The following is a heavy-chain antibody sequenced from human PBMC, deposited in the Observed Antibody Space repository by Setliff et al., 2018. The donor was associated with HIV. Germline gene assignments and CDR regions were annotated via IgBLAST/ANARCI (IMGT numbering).Heavy chain of an antibody. CDR3: TRHANTVTTVFVDYFDY. Sequence: SETLSLTCAVSGYSISSGYYWGWIRQPLGKGLEWIGSIYQTGVTYYNPSLKSRVTISVDTSKNQFSLNLSSVTAADTAIYYCTRHANTVTTVFVDYFDYWGQGTLVTVS. V-gene: IGHV4-38-2*01. D-gene: IGHD4-17*01. J-gene: IGHJ4*02. CDR1: GYSISSGYY. CDR2: IYQTGVT.